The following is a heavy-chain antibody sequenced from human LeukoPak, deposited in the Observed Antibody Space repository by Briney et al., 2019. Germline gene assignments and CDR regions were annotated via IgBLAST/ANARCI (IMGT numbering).Heavy chain of an antibody. J-gene: IGHJ4*02. CDR3: ARGGHYYDSSGYYYGY. CDR1: GYTFTSYD. Sequence: ASVKVSCKASGYTFTSYDINWVRQATGQGLEWMGWMNPNSGNTGYAQKFQGRVTMTRNTSISTAYMELSRLRSEDTAVYYCARGGHYYDSSGYYYGYWGQGTLVTVSS. D-gene: IGHD3-22*01. CDR2: MNPNSGNT. V-gene: IGHV1-8*01.